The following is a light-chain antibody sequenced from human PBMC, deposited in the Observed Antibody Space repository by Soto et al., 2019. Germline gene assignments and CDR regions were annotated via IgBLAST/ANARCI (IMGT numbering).Light chain of an antibody. CDR2: DVS. V-gene: IGLV2-14*01. Sequence: QSALTQPASVSGSPGQSITISCTGTSSDVGGYNYVSWYQQHPGKAPKLMIYDVSSRPSGVSNRFSGSKSGTTASLTISGLHAEDEADYYCSSYTTSSTLYVVFGGGTKLTVL. CDR1: SSDVGGYNY. CDR3: SSYTTSSTLYVV. J-gene: IGLJ2*01.